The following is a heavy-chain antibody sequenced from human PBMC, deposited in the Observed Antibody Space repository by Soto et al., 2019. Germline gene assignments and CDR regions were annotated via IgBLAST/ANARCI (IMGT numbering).Heavy chain of an antibody. Sequence: PGGSLRLSCAASGFTFDDYAMHWVRQRPGRGLEWVSGITWNSDEIGYPDSVKGRFSISRDNAKKYLYLQMNSLRPDDTALYYCAASGGFDSSGYSGYYYGMDVWGQGTTVTVSS. V-gene: IGHV3-9*01. CDR1: GFTFDDYA. J-gene: IGHJ6*02. CDR2: ITWNSDEI. CDR3: AASGGFDSSGYSGYYYGMDV. D-gene: IGHD3-22*01.